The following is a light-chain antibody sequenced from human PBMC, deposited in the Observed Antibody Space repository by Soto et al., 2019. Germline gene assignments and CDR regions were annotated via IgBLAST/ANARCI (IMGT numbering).Light chain of an antibody. J-gene: IGKJ1*01. CDR3: QQYGSSRTWT. Sequence: EIVLTQSPGTLSLSPGERATLSCRASQSVSSSYLAWYQQKPGQAPRLLIYGTSSRATGIPDRFSGSGSGTDFTLTISRLAPEDFAVYYCQQYGSSRTWTFGQGTKVDIK. CDR2: GTS. V-gene: IGKV3-20*01. CDR1: QSVSSSY.